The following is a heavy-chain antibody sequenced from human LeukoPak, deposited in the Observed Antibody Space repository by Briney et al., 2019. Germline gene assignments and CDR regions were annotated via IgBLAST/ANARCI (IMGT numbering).Heavy chain of an antibody. Sequence: PGGSLRLSCAASGFTFSSYTMSWVRQAPGKGPEWVSTITTSDGNTYYADSVKGRFTVSRDNSKNTLFLQMNSLRAEGTAVYYCAKADSSGWYESNWFDPWGQGTLVTVSS. J-gene: IGHJ5*02. CDR2: ITTSDGNT. CDR1: GFTFSSYT. V-gene: IGHV3-23*01. CDR3: AKADSSGWYESNWFDP. D-gene: IGHD6-19*01.